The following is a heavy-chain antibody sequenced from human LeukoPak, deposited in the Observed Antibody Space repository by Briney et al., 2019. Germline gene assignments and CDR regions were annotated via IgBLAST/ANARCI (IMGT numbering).Heavy chain of an antibody. D-gene: IGHD2-2*02. CDR3: ARLYCSSTSCYNYGMDV. CDR2: INHSGST. V-gene: IGHV4-34*01. Sequence: SETLSLTCAVYGGSFSGYYWSWIRQPPGKGLEWIGEINHSGSTNYNPSLKSRVTISVDTSKNQFSLKLSSVTAADTAVYYCARLYCSSTSCYNYGMDVWGKGTTVTVSS. J-gene: IGHJ6*04. CDR1: GGSFSGYY.